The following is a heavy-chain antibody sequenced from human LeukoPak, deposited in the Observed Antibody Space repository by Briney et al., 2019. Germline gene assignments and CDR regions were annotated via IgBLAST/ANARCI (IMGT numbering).Heavy chain of an antibody. V-gene: IGHV4-30-2*01. D-gene: IGHD5-18*01. J-gene: IGHJ4*02. CDR2: IYHSGST. CDR3: ARLGRGYSYGWSY. CDR1: GGSISSGGYY. Sequence: SQTLSLTCTVSGGSISSGGYYWSWIRQPPGKGLEWIGYIYHSGSTYYNPSLKSRVTISVDTSKNQVSLKVSSVTAADTAVYYCARLGRGYSYGWSYRGQGTLVTVSS.